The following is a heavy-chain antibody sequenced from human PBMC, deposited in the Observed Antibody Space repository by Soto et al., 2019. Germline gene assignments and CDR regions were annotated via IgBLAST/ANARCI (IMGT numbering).Heavy chain of an antibody. J-gene: IGHJ4*01. V-gene: IGHV3-7*04. CDR3: ARGCGSAHCPYYFDY. D-gene: IGHD2-21*01. CDR2: IRQDGSEK. Sequence: EVQMVESGGGLVQPGGSLRLSCAASGFSFSRYWMSWVRQAPGKGLEWVATIRQDGSEKHYVDSVEGRFTIPRDNAKGSLSLQMNSLRADDTAVYYCARGCGSAHCPYYFDYWGQGTLVTVSS. CDR1: GFSFSRYW.